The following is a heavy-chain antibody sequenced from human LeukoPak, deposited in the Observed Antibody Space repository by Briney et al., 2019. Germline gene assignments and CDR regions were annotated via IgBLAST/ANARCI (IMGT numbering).Heavy chain of an antibody. CDR3: ARHGSGSGRYYYFDY. D-gene: IGHD3-10*01. V-gene: IGHV4-34*01. Sequence: PSETLSLTCAVYGGSFSGYYWGWIRQSPGKGLEWIGTIHYSESTYYNPSLKSRVTISEDTSKNQFSLKVTSVTAADTAVYYCARHGSGSGRYYYFDYWGQGTLVTVSS. CDR2: IHYSEST. J-gene: IGHJ4*02. CDR1: GGSFSGYY.